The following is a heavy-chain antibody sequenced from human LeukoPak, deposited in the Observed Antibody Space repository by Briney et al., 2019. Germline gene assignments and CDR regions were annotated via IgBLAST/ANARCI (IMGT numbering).Heavy chain of an antibody. D-gene: IGHD3-10*01. Sequence: GGSLRLSCATSGFTFSSSWMSWVRQAPGKGLECVANVKEDGREKYYVDSVKGRFTISRDNAKNSLYLQMSSLRAEDTAVYYCARGGRPDYWGQGTLVTVSS. CDR2: VKEDGREK. CDR3: ARGGRPDY. CDR1: GFTFSSSW. V-gene: IGHV3-7*01. J-gene: IGHJ4*02.